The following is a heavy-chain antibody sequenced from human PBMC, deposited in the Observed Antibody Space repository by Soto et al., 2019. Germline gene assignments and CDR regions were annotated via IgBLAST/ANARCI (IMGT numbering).Heavy chain of an antibody. CDR1: GFTFISYA. D-gene: IGHD2-8*01. Sequence: SLRLSCAASGFTFISYAMSWVRQAPGKGLEWVAAMSGSGGSTYYADSVKGRLTISRDNSKNTLYLQMNSLRAEDTAVYYCAKDGIVLMVYAWFEPWGKGTLVTVSS. V-gene: IGHV3-23*01. CDR2: MSGSGGST. CDR3: AKDGIVLMVYAWFEP. J-gene: IGHJ5*02.